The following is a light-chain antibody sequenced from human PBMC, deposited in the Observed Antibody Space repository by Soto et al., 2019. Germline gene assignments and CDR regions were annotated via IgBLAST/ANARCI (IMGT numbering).Light chain of an antibody. CDR3: GTCDSSLSAGV. CDR1: SSNIGNNY. Sequence: QSVLTQPPSVSAAPGQKVTISCSGSSSNIGNNYVSWYQQLPGTAPKLLIYENNKRPSGIPDRFSGSKSGTSATLGITGLQTGDEADYNCGTCDSSLSAGVFGGGNKLTVL. V-gene: IGLV1-51*02. J-gene: IGLJ3*02. CDR2: ENN.